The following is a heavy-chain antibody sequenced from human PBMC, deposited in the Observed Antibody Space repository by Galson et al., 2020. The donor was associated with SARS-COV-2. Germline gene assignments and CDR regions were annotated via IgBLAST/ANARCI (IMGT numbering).Heavy chain of an antibody. V-gene: IGHV3-74*01. CDR3: TRSFFDFWSAARGMDV. D-gene: IGHD3-3*01. CDR1: GFPITNYW. Sequence: TGGSLRISCEASGFPITNYWMHWVRRAPGKGLVWVSRIDPDGSRTSYAESVRGRFTISRDNARNTLYLQMSSLRAEDTAVYYCTRSFFDFWSAARGMDVWGQGTTVTASS. CDR2: IDPDGSRT. J-gene: IGHJ6*02.